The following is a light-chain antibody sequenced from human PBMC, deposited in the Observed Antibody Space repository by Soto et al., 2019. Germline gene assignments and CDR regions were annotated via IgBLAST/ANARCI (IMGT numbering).Light chain of an antibody. CDR3: SSFTSSTTVV. CDR1: SSDIGDYNY. J-gene: IGLJ2*01. V-gene: IGLV2-14*01. CDR2: EVS. Sequence: QSALTQPASVSGSLGQSITISCTGTSSDIGDYNYVSWYQHHPGKAHKLMIYEVSNRPSGVSNRFSGSKSGNTASLTISGLQAEDEADYYCSSFTSSTTVVFGGGTKLTVL.